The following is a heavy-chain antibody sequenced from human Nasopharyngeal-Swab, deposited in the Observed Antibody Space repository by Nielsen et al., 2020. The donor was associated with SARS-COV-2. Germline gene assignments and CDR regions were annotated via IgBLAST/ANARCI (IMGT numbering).Heavy chain of an antibody. CDR2: IKPDGSKR. D-gene: IGHD3-10*01. Sequence: GGSLRLSCAASGFTFSNYWMTWVRQAPGKGLEWVANIKPDGSKRDYVDSVEGRFTISRDDARNSLYLQMNSLRAEDTAVYYCANLWFGELFDYWGQGTLVTVSS. J-gene: IGHJ4*02. CDR1: GFTFSNYW. CDR3: ANLWFGELFDY. V-gene: IGHV3-7*05.